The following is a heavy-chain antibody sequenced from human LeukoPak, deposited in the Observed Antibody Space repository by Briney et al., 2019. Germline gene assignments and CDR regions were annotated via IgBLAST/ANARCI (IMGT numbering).Heavy chain of an antibody. J-gene: IGHJ6*03. CDR1: GFTFSDYY. CDR2: ISSSGSTI. V-gene: IGHV3-11*04. D-gene: IGHD5-18*01. CDR3: ARVSRSYGYRGPYYYYMDV. Sequence: PGGSLRLSCAASGFTFSDYYMSWIRQAPGKGLEWVSYISSSGSTIYYADSVKGRFTISRDNAKNSLYLQMNSLRAEDTAVYYCARVSRSYGYRGPYYYYMDVWGKGTTVTVSS.